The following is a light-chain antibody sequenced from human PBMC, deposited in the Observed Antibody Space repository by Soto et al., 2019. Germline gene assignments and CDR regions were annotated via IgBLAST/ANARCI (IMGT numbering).Light chain of an antibody. CDR3: AAWDDSLNGQVV. CDR2: SNK. Sequence: QSVLTQPPSASGTPGQRVTISCSGSSSNIGSNTVNWYQQLPGTAPKLLIYSNKQRPSGAPDRFSGAKSGTSASLAISGLQSEDEADYYCAAWDDSLNGQVVFGGGTKLTVL. V-gene: IGLV1-44*01. CDR1: SSNIGSNT. J-gene: IGLJ2*01.